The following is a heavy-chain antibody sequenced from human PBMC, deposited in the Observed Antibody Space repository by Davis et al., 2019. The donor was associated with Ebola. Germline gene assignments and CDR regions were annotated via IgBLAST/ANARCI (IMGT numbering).Heavy chain of an antibody. D-gene: IGHD1-26*01. CDR3: ARAASGWEPFDY. V-gene: IGHV3-21*01. J-gene: IGHJ4*02. Sequence: SCKDSGYTFTSYDINWVRQAPGKGLEWVSSISSSSSYIYYADSVKGRFTISRDNAKNSLYLQMNSLRAEDTAVYYCARAASGWEPFDYWGQGTLVTVSS. CDR1: GYTFTSYD. CDR2: ISSSSSYI.